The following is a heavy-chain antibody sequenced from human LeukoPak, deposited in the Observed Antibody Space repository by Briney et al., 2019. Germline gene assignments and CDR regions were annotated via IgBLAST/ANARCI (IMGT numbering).Heavy chain of an antibody. Sequence: SVKVSCKASGGTFSSYAISWVRQAPGQGLEWMGRIIPIFGTANYAQKFQGRVTITTDESTSTAYMELSSLRSEDTAVYYCARLGINAAAGGHEGYCWGQGTLVTVSS. D-gene: IGHD6-13*01. CDR1: GGTFSSYA. CDR3: ARLGINAAAGGHEGYC. CDR2: IIPIFGTA. J-gene: IGHJ4*02. V-gene: IGHV1-69*05.